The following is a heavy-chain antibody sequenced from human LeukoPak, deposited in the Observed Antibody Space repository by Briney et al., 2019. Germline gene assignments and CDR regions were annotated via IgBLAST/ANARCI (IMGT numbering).Heavy chain of an antibody. V-gene: IGHV3-23*01. CDR2: ISGSGGNT. D-gene: IGHD6-13*01. CDR1: GFNFSSNA. Sequence: GGSLRLSCAASGFNFSSNAMSWVRQAPGKGLEWVSTISGSGGNTYYADSVKGRFTISRDNSKNTVYLQMNSLRAEDTAVYYCAKEPAGAAAADYWGQGTLVTVSS. J-gene: IGHJ4*02. CDR3: AKEPAGAAAADY.